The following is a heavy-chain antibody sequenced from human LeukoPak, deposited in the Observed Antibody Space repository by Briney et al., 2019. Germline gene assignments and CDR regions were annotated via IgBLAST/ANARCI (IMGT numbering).Heavy chain of an antibody. Sequence: GRSLRLSCGVSGFTFSSNSMNWVRQAPGKGLEWVSSISSSSSYISYADSVKGRFTISRDNAKNSLYLQMNSLRAEDTGVCYCASRSEFDYWGQGTLVTVSS. J-gene: IGHJ4*02. CDR1: GFTFSSNS. D-gene: IGHD3-16*02. V-gene: IGHV3-21*01. CDR2: ISSSSSYI. CDR3: ASRSEFDY.